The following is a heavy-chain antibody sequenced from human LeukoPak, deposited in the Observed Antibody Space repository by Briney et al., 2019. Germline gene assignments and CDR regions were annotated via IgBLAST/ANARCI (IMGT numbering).Heavy chain of an antibody. Sequence: SETLSLTCTVSGGSISSYYWSWIRQPPGKGLEWIGYIYYSGSTNYNPSLKSRVTISVDTSKNQFSLKLSSVAAADTAVYYCARYWKYYFDYWGQGTLVTVSS. CDR1: GGSISSYY. D-gene: IGHD1-1*01. CDR3: ARYWKYYFDY. CDR2: IYYSGST. J-gene: IGHJ4*02. V-gene: IGHV4-59*12.